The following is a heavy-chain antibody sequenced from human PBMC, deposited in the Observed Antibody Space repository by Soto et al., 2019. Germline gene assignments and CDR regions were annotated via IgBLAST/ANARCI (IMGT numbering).Heavy chain of an antibody. D-gene: IGHD6-13*01. V-gene: IGHV1-8*02. CDR1: GYDFTAYD. Sequence: ASVKVSCKASGYDFTAYDINWVRQASGQGLEWMGWMNPINGATGSARRFQGRVSMTRNTATGTAYLELTSLRSDDTAVYYCGRGPSPRAPAGGTPYYYDIHVWGHGTTVPGSS. CDR3: GRGPSPRAPAGGTPYYYDIHV. J-gene: IGHJ6*02. CDR2: MNPINGAT.